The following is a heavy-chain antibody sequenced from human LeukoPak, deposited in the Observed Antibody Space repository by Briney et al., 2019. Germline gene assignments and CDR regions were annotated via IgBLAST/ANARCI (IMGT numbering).Heavy chain of an antibody. Sequence: PGGSLRLSCAASGFTRSDYYMSLIRQAPGKGLEWVSNISSSGSTIYYADSVKGRFTISRDNAKNTLYLQMNSLRAEDTAVYYCARDYYDSTGRHDAFDIWGQGTMVTVSS. J-gene: IGHJ3*02. D-gene: IGHD3-22*01. CDR3: ARDYYDSTGRHDAFDI. CDR2: ISSSGSTI. V-gene: IGHV3-11*01. CDR1: GFTRSDYY.